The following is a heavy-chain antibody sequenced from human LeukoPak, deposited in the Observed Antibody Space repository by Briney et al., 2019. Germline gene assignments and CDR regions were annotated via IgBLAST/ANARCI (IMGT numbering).Heavy chain of an antibody. D-gene: IGHD3-3*01. CDR3: AKDTGSPADAITMEDNAFDI. J-gene: IGHJ3*02. V-gene: IGHV3-9*01. CDR2: ISWSSGII. CDR1: GFIFDDHG. Sequence: AGGSLRLSCAASGFIFDDHGMHWVRHAPGKGLEWVSGISWSSGIIGYADSVKGRFTISRDNAKNSLYLQMESLRAEDTAVYYCAKDTGSPADAITMEDNAFDIWGQGTMVTVSS.